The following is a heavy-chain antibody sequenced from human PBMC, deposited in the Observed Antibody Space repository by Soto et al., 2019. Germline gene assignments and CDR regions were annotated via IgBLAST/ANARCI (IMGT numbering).Heavy chain of an antibody. CDR3: APINKVFGVVIIGKSDY. J-gene: IGHJ4*02. CDR1: GYTFTSYG. Sequence: VASVKVSCKASGYTFTSYGISWVRQAPGQGLEWMGWISAYNGNTNYAQKLQGRVTMTTDTSTSTAYMVVRSLRTDETDVYYCAPINKVFGVVIIGKSDYWVQGTLV. V-gene: IGHV1-18*01. CDR2: ISAYNGNT. D-gene: IGHD3-3*01.